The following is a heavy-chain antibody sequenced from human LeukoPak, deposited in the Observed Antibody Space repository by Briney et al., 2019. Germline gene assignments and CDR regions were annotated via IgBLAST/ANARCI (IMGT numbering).Heavy chain of an antibody. CDR2: ISGSGGST. J-gene: IGHJ6*02. CDR1: GFTFSSYA. V-gene: IGHV3-23*01. CDR3: ASHHYYGSGSYYYGMDV. Sequence: GGPLRLSCAASGFTFSSYAMSWVRQAPGKGLEWVSAISGSGGSTYYADSVKGRFTISRDNSKNTLYLQMNSLRAEDKAVYYCASHHYYGSGSYYYGMDVWGQGTTVTVSS. D-gene: IGHD3-10*01.